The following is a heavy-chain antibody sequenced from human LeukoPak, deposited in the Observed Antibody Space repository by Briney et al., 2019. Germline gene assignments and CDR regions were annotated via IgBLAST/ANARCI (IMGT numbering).Heavy chain of an antibody. CDR3: ARVYTRYCSSTSCPHNWFDP. CDR2: INPNSGGT. J-gene: IGHJ5*02. D-gene: IGHD2-2*01. CDR1: GYTFTGYY. V-gene: IGHV1-2*02. Sequence: ASVKVSCKASGYTFTGYYMHWVRQAPGQGLEWMGWINPNSGGTNYAQKFQGRATMNRDTSISTAYMELSRLRSDDTAVYYCARVYTRYCSSTSCPHNWFDPWGQGTLVTVSS.